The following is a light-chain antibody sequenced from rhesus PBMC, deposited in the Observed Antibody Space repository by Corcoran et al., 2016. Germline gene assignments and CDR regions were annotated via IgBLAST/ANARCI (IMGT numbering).Light chain of an antibody. V-gene: IGKV1-32*02. CDR1: QGIRSY. CDR3: QQGNSNPLT. CDR2: YAN. J-gene: IGKJ4*01. Sequence: DIQMSQSPSSLSASVGDRVTITCRASQGIRSYLNWYQQNPGKAPKLLIYYANSLACGVPSTLSGSGSRTDFTLTISSLQPEDFATYYCQQGNSNPLTFGGGTKVELK.